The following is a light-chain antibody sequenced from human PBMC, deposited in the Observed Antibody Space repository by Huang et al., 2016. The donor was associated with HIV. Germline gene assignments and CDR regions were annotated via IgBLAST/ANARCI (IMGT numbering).Light chain of an antibody. Sequence: DIQMTQSPSSLSASVGDRVTMTCRASQSIDTYLNWYQQKPGKAPKLLIYAASTLQTGLPSRFSGSGSGTDFTLTISSLQPEDFATYYCQQSYSTLMYTFGQGTNLEIK. V-gene: IGKV1-39*01. CDR1: QSIDTY. CDR3: QQSYSTLMYT. J-gene: IGKJ2*01. CDR2: AAS.